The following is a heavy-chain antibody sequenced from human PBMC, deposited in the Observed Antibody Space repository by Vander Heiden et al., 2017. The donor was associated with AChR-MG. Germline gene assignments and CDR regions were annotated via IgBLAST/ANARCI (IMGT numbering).Heavy chain of an antibody. D-gene: IGHD3-22*01. CDR2: IYYSGSS. CDR3: ARPVPTYYYDSSGYYYGY. V-gene: IGHV4-39*01. J-gene: IGHJ4*02. Sequence: QLQLQEAGPGLVKPSETLSLTSTVSGGSLSSSMYYGGWGRQRAGKGLEGSGSIYYSGSSYDNPSLKSRVAISVDTSKRQCSLKLSSVTAADTAVYYCARPVPTYYYDSSGYYYGYWGQGTLVTVSS. CDR1: GGSLSSSMYY.